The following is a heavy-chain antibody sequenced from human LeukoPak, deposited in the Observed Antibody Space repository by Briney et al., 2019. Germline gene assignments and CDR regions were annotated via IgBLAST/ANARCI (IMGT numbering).Heavy chain of an antibody. CDR2: IYTSGST. V-gene: IGHV4-39*07. J-gene: IGHJ4*02. Sequence: PSETLSLTCTVSGGSISSSSYYWGWIRQPPGKGLEWIGRIYTSGSTNYNPSLKSRVTMSVDTSKNQFSLKLSSVTAADTAVYYCARLLYQYYYDSSGGFDYWGQGTLVTVSS. CDR3: ARLLYQYYYDSSGGFDY. CDR1: GGSISSSSYY. D-gene: IGHD3-22*01.